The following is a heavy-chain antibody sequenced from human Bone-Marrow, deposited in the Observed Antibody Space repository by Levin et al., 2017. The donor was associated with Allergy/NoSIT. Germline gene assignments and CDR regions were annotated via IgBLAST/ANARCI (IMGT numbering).Heavy chain of an antibody. Sequence: VGSLRLSCAASGFTFSSYEMNWVRQAPGKGLEWVSYISASGSFIYYADSVKGRFTISRDNAKNSLYLQMNSLRAEDTAVYYCARDYLFGSGTTASSLPWGQGTLVTVSS. CDR3: ARDYLFGSGTTASSLP. J-gene: IGHJ5*02. CDR2: ISASGSFI. V-gene: IGHV3-48*03. D-gene: IGHD1-7*01. CDR1: GFTFSSYE.